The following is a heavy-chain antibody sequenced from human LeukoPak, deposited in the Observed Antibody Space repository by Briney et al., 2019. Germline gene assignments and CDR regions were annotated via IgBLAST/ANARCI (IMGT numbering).Heavy chain of an antibody. J-gene: IGHJ3*02. D-gene: IGHD3-16*01. CDR3: ARDGHYANAFDI. CDR1: GYTFTCHY. Sequence: ASVTVSCKASGYTFTCHYIHWLRQPPGQGLAWMGWINPDSGGTYYAQKVQGRVTMTRATSTSTVYMDLYSLRSDDTALYYCARDGHYANAFDIWGRGTMVTVSS. CDR2: INPDSGGT. V-gene: IGHV1-2*02.